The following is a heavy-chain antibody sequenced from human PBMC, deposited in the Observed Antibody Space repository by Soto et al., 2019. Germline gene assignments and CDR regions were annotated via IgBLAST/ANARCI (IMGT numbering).Heavy chain of an antibody. J-gene: IGHJ5*02. D-gene: IGHD2-15*01. CDR1: GFTFSSYG. V-gene: IGHV3-33*01. Sequence: QVQLVESGGGVVQPGRSLRLSCAASGFTFSSYGMHWVRQAPGKGLEWVAVIWYDGSNKYYADSVKGRFTISRDNSKNTLYLQMNSLRAEDTAVYYCARDWTSRGYSNWFDPWGQGTLVTVSS. CDR3: ARDWTSRGYSNWFDP. CDR2: IWYDGSNK.